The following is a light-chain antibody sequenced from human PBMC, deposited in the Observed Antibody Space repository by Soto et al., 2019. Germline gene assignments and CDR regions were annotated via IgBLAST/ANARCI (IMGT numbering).Light chain of an antibody. V-gene: IGKV2-28*01. Sequence: DIVMTQSPLSLPVTPGEPASISCRSSQSLLHSNGYNYLDWYLQKPGQSPQLLIYLGSNRAAGVPDMFTGIGSGTDFTLKISRVHSSLVGTYLCKQVLQIPLYTFGQGTNLEIK. J-gene: IGKJ2*01. CDR1: QSLLHSNGYNY. CDR3: KQVLQIPLYT. CDR2: LGS.